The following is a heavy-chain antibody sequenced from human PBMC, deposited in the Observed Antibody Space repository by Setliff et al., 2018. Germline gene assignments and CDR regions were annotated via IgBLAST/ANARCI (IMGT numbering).Heavy chain of an antibody. Sequence: ASVKVSCKASGYTFTNYYIHWVRQTPGQGLEWMGIINPSGGRLSYAEKFQGRVTMTRDTSTNTVYMDLSSLRDDDTAVYYCAREVSTGENSGCDIWGQGTVVT. D-gene: IGHD3-9*01. CDR3: AREVSTGENSGCDI. CDR1: GYTFTNYY. V-gene: IGHV1-46*01. CDR2: INPSGGRL. J-gene: IGHJ3*02.